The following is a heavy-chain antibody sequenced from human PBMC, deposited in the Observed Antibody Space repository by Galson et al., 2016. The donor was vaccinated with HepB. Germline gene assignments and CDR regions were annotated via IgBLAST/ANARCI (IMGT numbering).Heavy chain of an antibody. CDR1: GFTFSNAW. Sequence: SLRLSCAASGFTFSNAWMTWVRQAPGKGPEWVARIKSKADSGTRDYAAPVKGRFTISRDDSNNTVYLQMNTLKIEDTAFYYCTTGGGIVRGVTRSSTLFRHWGQGTLVSVSS. V-gene: IGHV3-15*01. D-gene: IGHD3-10*01. J-gene: IGHJ1*01. CDR3: TTGGGIVRGVTRSSTLFRH. CDR2: IKSKADSGTR.